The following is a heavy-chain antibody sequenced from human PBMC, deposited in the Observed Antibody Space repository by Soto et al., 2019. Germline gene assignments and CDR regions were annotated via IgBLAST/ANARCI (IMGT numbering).Heavy chain of an antibody. D-gene: IGHD6-19*01. J-gene: IGHJ4*02. CDR3: ANGGIAVTGCDY. V-gene: IGHV3-23*01. Sequence: HPGGSLRLSCTASGFTFSTYAMTWVRQAPGKGLEWVSSISSTDGTTYYTDSVKGRFTISRDTSKNTLNLQMNSLRAEDTAVYYCANGGIAVTGCDYWGQGTLVNVSS. CDR2: ISSTDGTT. CDR1: GFTFSTYA.